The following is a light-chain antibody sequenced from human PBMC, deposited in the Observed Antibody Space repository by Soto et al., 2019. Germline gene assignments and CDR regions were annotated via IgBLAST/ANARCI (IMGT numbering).Light chain of an antibody. Sequence: EIVLTQSPATLSLSPGERATLSCGASQSVTDNYLAWYQQKPGLAPRLLIYDASIRATGIPDRFSGSGSGTDFTLTISRLEPEDFAVYYCHLFDTPVTFGGGTKFEIK. V-gene: IGKV3D-20*01. CDR3: HLFDTPVT. CDR1: QSVTDNY. CDR2: DAS. J-gene: IGKJ4*01.